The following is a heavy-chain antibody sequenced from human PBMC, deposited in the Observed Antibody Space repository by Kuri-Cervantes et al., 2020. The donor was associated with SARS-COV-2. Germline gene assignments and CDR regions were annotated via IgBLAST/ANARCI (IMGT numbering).Heavy chain of an antibody. CDR1: GFTFSSYA. V-gene: IGHV3-30-3*01. CDR3: ARDTGSSSFDY. D-gene: IGHD1-26*01. J-gene: IGHJ4*02. CDR2: ISYDGSNK. Sequence: GESLKISCAASGFTFSSYAMHWVRQAPGKGLEWVAVISYDGSNKYYADSVKGRFTISRDNSKNTLYLQMNSLRAEDTAVYYCARDTGSSSFDYWGQGTLVTVSS.